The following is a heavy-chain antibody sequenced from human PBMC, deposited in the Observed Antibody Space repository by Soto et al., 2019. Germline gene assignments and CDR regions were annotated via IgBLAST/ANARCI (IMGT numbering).Heavy chain of an antibody. J-gene: IGHJ3*02. Sequence: QVQLLQSGAEVRKPGASVRVSCEASGYTLSDYFMQWVRQAPGQGLEWMGWINPNTGDTHYAQKFQGRVTMTRDTSSNTAYMELNRQSSEDTVVYFWRREGGGIGTFGKGDDALAIWGQGTTVTVSS. CDR2: INPNTGDT. V-gene: IGHV1-2*02. CDR3: RREGGGIGTFGKGDDALAI. D-gene: IGHD6-13*01. CDR1: GYTLSDYF.